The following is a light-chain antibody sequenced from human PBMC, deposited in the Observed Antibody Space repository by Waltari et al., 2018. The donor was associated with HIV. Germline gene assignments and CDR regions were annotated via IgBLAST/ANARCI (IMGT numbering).Light chain of an antibody. CDR1: QTISIY. Sequence: DIQMTQSPASLSASVGDRVTITCRASQTISIYLNWYQQIPQKAPKLLIYAASSFKAGVPTWFSGSGSGKDFTLTITSLQHEDFANYYCQQSYSTPWTFGQGTKVEIK. V-gene: IGKV1-39*01. CDR2: AAS. CDR3: QQSYSTPWT. J-gene: IGKJ1*01.